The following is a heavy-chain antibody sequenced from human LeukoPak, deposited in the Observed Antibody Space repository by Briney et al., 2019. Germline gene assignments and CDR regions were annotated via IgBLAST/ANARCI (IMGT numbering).Heavy chain of an antibody. Sequence: SVKVSCKASGGTFNNYAINWVRQAPGQGLEWMGGIIPLFGSSNYAQKLQGRVTITADESTTTAYMELSSLRSEDTAVYYCAKGRRAPLVGTITKSWIDYWGQGTLVTVSS. D-gene: IGHD1-7*01. J-gene: IGHJ4*02. CDR1: GGTFNNYA. CDR2: IIPLFGSS. CDR3: AKGRRAPLVGTITKSWIDY. V-gene: IGHV1-69*13.